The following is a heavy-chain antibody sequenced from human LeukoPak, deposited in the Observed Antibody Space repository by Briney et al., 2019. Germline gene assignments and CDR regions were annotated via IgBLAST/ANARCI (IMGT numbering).Heavy chain of an antibody. V-gene: IGHV3-7*01. D-gene: IGHD1-26*01. CDR1: GFTFSSYW. J-gene: IGHJ4*02. CDR3: ARDASGSYSRFDY. CDR2: IKQDGSEK. Sequence: GGSLRLSCAASGFTFSSYWMSWVRQAPGKGLEWVANIKQDGSEKYYVDSVKGRFTISRDNAKNSLYLQMNSLRAEDTAVYYCARDASGSYSRFDYWGQGTLVTVSS.